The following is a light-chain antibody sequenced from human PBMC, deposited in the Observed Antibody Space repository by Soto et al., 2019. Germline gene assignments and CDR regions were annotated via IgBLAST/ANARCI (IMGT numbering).Light chain of an antibody. CDR2: KAS. V-gene: IGKV1-5*03. CDR1: QSISSW. J-gene: IGKJ1*01. Sequence: DIQMTQSPSTLSASVGDRVTITCRASQSISSWLAWYQQKPGKAPKLLIYKASSLESGVRSRFSGSRYGTEFTLTISRLQPDDFATYFCQQYNSYPWTFGQGTKVEIK. CDR3: QQYNSYPWT.